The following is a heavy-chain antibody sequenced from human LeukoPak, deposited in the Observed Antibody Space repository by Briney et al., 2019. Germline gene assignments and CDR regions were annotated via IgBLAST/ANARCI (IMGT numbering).Heavy chain of an antibody. V-gene: IGHV3-30-3*01. CDR2: ISHDGSNK. CDR3: ARESTLNPDSGFFDS. J-gene: IGHJ4*02. Sequence: GGSLRLSCAASGFTFSIHAMHWVRQAPGKGLEWVAFISHDGSNKYYEDSVKGRFTISRDNSKTTLFLQVNSLRLEDTAVYYCARESTLNPDSGFFDSWGQGVVVTVSS. D-gene: IGHD6-19*01. CDR1: GFTFSIHA.